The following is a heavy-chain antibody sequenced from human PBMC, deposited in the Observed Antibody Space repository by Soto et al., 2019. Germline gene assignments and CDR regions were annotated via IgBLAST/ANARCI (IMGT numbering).Heavy chain of an antibody. CDR2: INHSGST. Sequence: PLGTPSPPCPVFGGAFRGFYWTWVRQPPGTGLEWIGEINHSGSTNYNPSLKSRVTISVDTSKNQFSLKLTSVTAADTAVYYCARDKITGLFDYWGQGTLVTVSS. CDR1: GGAFRGFY. J-gene: IGHJ4*02. D-gene: IGHD2-8*02. CDR3: ARDKITGLFDY. V-gene: IGHV4-34*01.